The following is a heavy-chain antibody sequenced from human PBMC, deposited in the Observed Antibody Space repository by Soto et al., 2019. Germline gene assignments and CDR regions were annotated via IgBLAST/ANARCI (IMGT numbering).Heavy chain of an antibody. V-gene: IGHV2-5*02. CDR1: GFSLSSTRMA. J-gene: IGHJ4*02. CDR2: IYWDDDK. Sequence: QITLKESGPTLVKPTQTLTLTCTFSGFSLSSTRMAVGWIRQXPGKVLEWLALIYWDDDKRYSPFLKSRLTXXXXTXXXXXXXXXXXXXXXXXXXXXXAXIXVAGLGYYFDYWGQGTLVTVSS. D-gene: IGHD6-19*01. CDR3: AXIXVAGLGYYFDY.